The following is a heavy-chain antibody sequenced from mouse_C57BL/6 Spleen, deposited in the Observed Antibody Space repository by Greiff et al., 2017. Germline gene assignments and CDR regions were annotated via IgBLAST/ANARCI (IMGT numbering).Heavy chain of an antibody. CDR2: IYPGDGDT. CDR1: GYTFSSSW. CDR3: EREGIGGGFAY. J-gene: IGHJ3*01. V-gene: IGHV1-82*01. Sequence: QVQLKQSGPELVKPGASVKISCKASGYTFSSSWMNWVKQRPGKGLEWIGRIYPGDGDTNYNGKFKGKATLPADKSPRTAYMQRSNLTSEDSAVYFVEREGIGGGFAYWGQGTLVTVSA.